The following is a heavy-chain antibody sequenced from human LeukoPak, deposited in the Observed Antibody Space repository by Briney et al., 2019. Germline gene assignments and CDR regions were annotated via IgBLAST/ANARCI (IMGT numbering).Heavy chain of an antibody. V-gene: IGHV1-58*02. CDR3: ATDLTHRDSSSWYYFDY. CDR1: GFTFTSSA. D-gene: IGHD6-13*01. CDR2: IVVGSGNT. J-gene: IGHJ4*02. Sequence: ASVKVSRKASGFTFTSSAMQWVRQARGQRLEWIGWIVVGSGNTNYAQKFQERVTITRDMSTSTAYMELSSLRSEDTAVYYCATDLTHRDSSSWYYFDYWGQGTLVTVSS.